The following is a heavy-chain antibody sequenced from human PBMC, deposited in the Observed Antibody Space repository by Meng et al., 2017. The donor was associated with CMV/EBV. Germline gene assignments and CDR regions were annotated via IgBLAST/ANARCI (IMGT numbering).Heavy chain of an antibody. J-gene: IGHJ6*02. D-gene: IGHD6-13*01. Sequence: YTFNGHYMHWVRQAPGRGLEWMGWINPNSGGTNYAQKFQGRVTMTRDTSISTAYMELSRLRSDDTAVYYCARDRVAAAGTRYGMDVWGQGTTVTVSS. CDR1: YTFNGHY. CDR2: INPNSGGT. CDR3: ARDRVAAAGTRYGMDV. V-gene: IGHV1-2*02.